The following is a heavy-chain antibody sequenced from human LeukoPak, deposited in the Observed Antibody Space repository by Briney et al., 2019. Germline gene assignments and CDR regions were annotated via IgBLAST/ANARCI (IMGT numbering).Heavy chain of an antibody. V-gene: IGHV4-59*01. CDR2: IYYSGSA. J-gene: IGHJ5*02. CDR3: ARGYSSSWHNWFDP. D-gene: IGHD6-13*01. CDR1: GGSISSYY. Sequence: SETLSLTCTVSGGSISSYYWSWIRQPPGKGLEWIGYIYYSGSANYNPSLKSRVTISVDTSKNQFSLKLSSVTAADTAVYYCARGYSSSWHNWFDPWGQGTLVTVSS.